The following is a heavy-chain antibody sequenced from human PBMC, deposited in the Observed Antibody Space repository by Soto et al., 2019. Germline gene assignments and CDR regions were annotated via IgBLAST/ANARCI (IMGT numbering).Heavy chain of an antibody. J-gene: IGHJ4*02. CDR2: IYYSGST. D-gene: IGHD4-17*01. CDR3: ARAHYGDFDLDY. CDR1: VGSISSNY. V-gene: IGHV4-59*01. Sequence: SETLSLTWTVSVGSISSNYWSWIRQPPGKGLEWIGYIYYSGSTNYNPSLKSRVTISVDTSKNQFSLKLSSVTAADTAVYYCARAHYGDFDLDYWGQGTLVTVSS.